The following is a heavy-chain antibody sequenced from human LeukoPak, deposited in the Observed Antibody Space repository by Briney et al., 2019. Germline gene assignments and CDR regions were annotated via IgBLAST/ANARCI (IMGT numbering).Heavy chain of an antibody. J-gene: IGHJ4*02. CDR2: IKQDGTEI. D-gene: IGHD3-10*01. V-gene: IGHV3-7*01. CDR3: ARTPDGADY. CDR1: GFTINNYW. Sequence: PGGSLRLSCAASGFTINNYWMTWFRQAPGKGLEWVANIKQDGTEIFYVDSVRGRFIISRDNAENSLYLQMNSLRVEGTAVYYCARTPDGADYWGQGTLVTVSS.